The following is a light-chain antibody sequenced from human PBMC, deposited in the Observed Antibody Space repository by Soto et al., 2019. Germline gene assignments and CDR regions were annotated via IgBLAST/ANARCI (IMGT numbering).Light chain of an antibody. V-gene: IGKV1-9*01. CDR1: QGIGTY. CDR2: ASS. J-gene: IGKJ1*01. CDR3: QQVDSYPRT. Sequence: DIQMTQSPSSLSASVCHRVNVTSRASQGIGTYLVWYQQKRGKAPTVLIYASSTLQTGVPSRFSGSGSGTDFSLTISSLHPEDVATYYCQQVDSYPRTFGQGTKGDMK.